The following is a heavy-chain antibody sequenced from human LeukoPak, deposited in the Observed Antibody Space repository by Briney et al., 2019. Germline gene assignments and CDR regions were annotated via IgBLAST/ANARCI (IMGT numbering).Heavy chain of an antibody. Sequence: GASVKVSCKASGYTFTGYYMHWGRQAPGQGLEWMGWINPNSGGTNYAQKFQGRVTMTRDTSISTAYMELSRLRSDDTAVYYCARGATEGYYYYYMDVWGKGTTVTVSS. CDR1: GYTFTGYY. J-gene: IGHJ6*03. D-gene: IGHD1-26*01. CDR3: ARGATEGYYYYYMDV. V-gene: IGHV1-2*02. CDR2: INPNSGGT.